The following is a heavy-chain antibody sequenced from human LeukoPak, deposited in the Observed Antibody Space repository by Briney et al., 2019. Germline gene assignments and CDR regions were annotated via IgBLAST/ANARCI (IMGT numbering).Heavy chain of an antibody. CDR2: INPNSGGT. J-gene: IGHJ5*02. CDR1: GYTFTGYY. D-gene: IGHD6-19*01. Sequence: ASVKVSCKASGYTFTGYYMNWVRQAPGQGLEWMGRINPNSGGTNYAQKFQGRVTMTRDTSISTAYMELSRLRSDDTAVYYCARNRRRLGVAGTRWXXXWGQXTLXT. V-gene: IGHV1-2*06. CDR3: ARNRRRLGVAGTRWXXX.